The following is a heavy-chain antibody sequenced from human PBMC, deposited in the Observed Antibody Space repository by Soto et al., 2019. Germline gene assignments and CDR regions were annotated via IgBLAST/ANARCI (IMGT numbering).Heavy chain of an antibody. J-gene: IGHJ4*02. CDR1: GDTFNFYS. V-gene: IGHV1-69*02. Sequence: QVQLVQSGAEVKRPGSSVKVSCKASGDTFNFYSINWVRQAPGLGLEWMGRVNPIVRMSNYAQKFQGRVTMTADKATSTAYIELSSLRSEDTAIYYFAISYRSGYRAFDYWGQAALATVSS. CDR3: AISYRSGYRAFDY. D-gene: IGHD3-16*02. CDR2: VNPIVRMS.